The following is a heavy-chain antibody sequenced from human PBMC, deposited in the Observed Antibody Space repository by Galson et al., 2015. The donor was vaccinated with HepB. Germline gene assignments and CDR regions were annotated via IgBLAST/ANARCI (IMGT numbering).Heavy chain of an antibody. Sequence: TLSLTCTVSGGSISSGSYYWSWIRQPAGKGLEWIGRIYTSGSTNYNPSLKSRVTMSVDTSKNQFSLKLSSVTAADTAVYYCARDAGSGSRHHVAFDIWGQGTMVTVSS. V-gene: IGHV4-61*02. CDR2: IYTSGST. J-gene: IGHJ3*02. CDR3: ARDAGSGSRHHVAFDI. CDR1: GGSISSGSYY. D-gene: IGHD6-19*01.